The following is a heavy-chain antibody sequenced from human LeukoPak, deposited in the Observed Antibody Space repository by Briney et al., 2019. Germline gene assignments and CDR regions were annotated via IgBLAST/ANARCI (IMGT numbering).Heavy chain of an antibody. CDR1: GFTFSQYN. Sequence: GGSLRLSCAASGFTFSQYNMNWVRQAPGKGLEWVSYINTDSVSKYHADSVKGRFTVSRDNAKNSLYLHMNSMRVEDTAVYFCATGLDYWGQGSLVTVSS. J-gene: IGHJ4*02. V-gene: IGHV3-48*01. CDR3: ATGLDY. D-gene: IGHD3/OR15-3a*01. CDR2: INTDSVSK.